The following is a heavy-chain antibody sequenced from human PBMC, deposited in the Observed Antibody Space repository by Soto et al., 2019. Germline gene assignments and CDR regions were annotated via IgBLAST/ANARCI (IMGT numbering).Heavy chain of an antibody. Sequence: SETLPHTCTVSGGSISSYYWSWIRQPTGKGLEWIGYIYYSGSTNYNPPLKSRVTISVDTSNNQFSLKLSSVTAADTAVYYCARDGRAAAGYYYGMDVWGQGTTVTVSS. V-gene: IGHV4-59*12. CDR2: IYYSGST. CDR1: GGSISSYY. J-gene: IGHJ6*02. CDR3: ARDGRAAAGYYYGMDV. D-gene: IGHD6-13*01.